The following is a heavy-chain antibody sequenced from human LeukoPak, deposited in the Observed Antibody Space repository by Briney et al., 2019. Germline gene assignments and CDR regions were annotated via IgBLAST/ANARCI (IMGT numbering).Heavy chain of an antibody. D-gene: IGHD6-13*01. Sequence: GGSLRLSCVASGFTFSTYGMSWVRQAPGKGLEWVSSISSSSSYIYYADSVKGRFTISRDNAKNSLYPQMNSLRAEDTAVYYCARDPVLSSSFYYYYYMDVWGKGTTVTISS. CDR3: ARDPVLSSSFYYYYYMDV. CDR1: GFTFSTYG. J-gene: IGHJ6*03. V-gene: IGHV3-21*01. CDR2: ISSSSSYI.